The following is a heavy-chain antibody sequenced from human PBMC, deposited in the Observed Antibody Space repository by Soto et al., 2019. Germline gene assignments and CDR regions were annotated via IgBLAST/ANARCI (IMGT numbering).Heavy chain of an antibody. CDR3: TTENTGTRPTVALDF. CDR1: GYNISSYD. V-gene: IGHV1-18*01. CDR2: ISTFNGNT. J-gene: IGHJ4*02. Sequence: GASVKVSCKASGYNISSYDITWVRQAPGQGLEWMGWISTFNGNTNYAQKFQGRVTMTRDTSTTTAYMELRTLRSDDTAMYYCTTENTGTRPTVALDFWGQGTLVTVSS. D-gene: IGHD6-19*01.